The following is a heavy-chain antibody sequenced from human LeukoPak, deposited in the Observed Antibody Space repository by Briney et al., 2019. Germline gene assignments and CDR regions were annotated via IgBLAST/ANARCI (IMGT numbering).Heavy chain of an antibody. CDR2: IYNSGST. CDR1: GGSVSSNNYY. D-gene: IGHD3-22*01. Sequence: SETLSPTCTVSGGSVSSNNYYWNWIRQPPGKGLEWIGYIYNSGSTDYNPSLKSRVTISVDTSKNQFSLKLSSVTAADTAVYYCARSSSTGYTTYHYGMDVWGQGTTVTVSS. CDR3: ARSSSTGYTTYHYGMDV. V-gene: IGHV4-61*01. J-gene: IGHJ6*02.